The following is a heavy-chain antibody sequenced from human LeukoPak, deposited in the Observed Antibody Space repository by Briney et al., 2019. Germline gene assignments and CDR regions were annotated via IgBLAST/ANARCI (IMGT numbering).Heavy chain of an antibody. J-gene: IGHJ2*01. Sequence: PGGSLRLSCAASGFAFNTYSLHWVRQAPDTGLEWMAGISSDGSKPYYTHSVQDRFTISRDNSKSTLYLQMNSLRAEDTAVYYCARDLIVINFDWHHWYFDLWGRGTLVTVSS. CDR2: ISSDGSKP. CDR1: GFAFNTYS. CDR3: ARDLIVINFDWHHWYFDL. V-gene: IGHV3-30*10. D-gene: IGHD3-9*01.